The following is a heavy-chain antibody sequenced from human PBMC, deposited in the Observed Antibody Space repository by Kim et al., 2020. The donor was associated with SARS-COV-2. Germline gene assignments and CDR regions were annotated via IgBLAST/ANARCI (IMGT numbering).Heavy chain of an antibody. J-gene: IGHJ4*02. Sequence: GGSLRLSCAASGFTFSSLVMHWVRQAPGKGLEWVALISYEGSTKKYADSVKGRFTVSRDNSKNTLFLQMNSLRAEDTAVYYCARNWVEDRDLGLWGQGTLVTVSS. D-gene: IGHD1-1*01. CDR3: ARNWVEDRDLGL. CDR1: GFTFSSLV. CDR2: ISYEGSTK. V-gene: IGHV3-30*03.